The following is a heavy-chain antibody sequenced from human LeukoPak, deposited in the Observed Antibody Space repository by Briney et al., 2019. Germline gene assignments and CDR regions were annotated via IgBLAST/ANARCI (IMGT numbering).Heavy chain of an antibody. CDR3: ARVAEVRGVIIRAVGLGY. CDR1: GYTFTSYY. D-gene: IGHD3-10*01. Sequence: ASVKVSCKASGYTFTSYYMHWVRQAPGQGLEWMGIINPSGGSTSYAQKFQGRVTMTRDTSTSTVYMELSSLRSEDTAVYYCARVAEVRGVIIRAVGLGYWGQGTLVTVSS. J-gene: IGHJ4*02. V-gene: IGHV1-46*01. CDR2: INPSGGST.